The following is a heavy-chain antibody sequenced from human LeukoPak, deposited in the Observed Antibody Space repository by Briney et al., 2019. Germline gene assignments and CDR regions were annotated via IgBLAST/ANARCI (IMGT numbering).Heavy chain of an antibody. CDR3: ARGGGVIFGVVIRFDY. J-gene: IGHJ4*02. CDR1: GGSISSGDYY. V-gene: IGHV4-30-4*01. D-gene: IGHD3-3*01. Sequence: PSQTLSLTCTVSGGSISSGDYYWSWIRQPPGKGLEWIGYIYYSGSTNYNPSLKSRVTISVDTSKNQFSLKLSSVTAADTAVYYCARGGGVIFGVVIRFDYWGQGTLVTVSS. CDR2: IYYSGST.